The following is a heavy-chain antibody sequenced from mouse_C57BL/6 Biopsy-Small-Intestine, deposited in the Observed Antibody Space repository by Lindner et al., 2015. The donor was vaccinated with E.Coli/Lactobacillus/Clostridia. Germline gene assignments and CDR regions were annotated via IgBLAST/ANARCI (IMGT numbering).Heavy chain of an antibody. CDR1: GISITTGNYR. CDR2: IYYSGTI. V-gene: IGHV3-5*01. D-gene: IGHD1-2*01. Sequence: VQLQESGPGLVKPSQTVFLTCTVTGISITTGNYRWSWIRQFPGNKLEWIGYIYYSGTITYNPSLTSRTTITRDTPKNQFFLEMNSLTAEDTATYYCARAGYDYYAMDYWGQGTSVTVSS. J-gene: IGHJ4*01. CDR3: ARAGYDYYAMDY.